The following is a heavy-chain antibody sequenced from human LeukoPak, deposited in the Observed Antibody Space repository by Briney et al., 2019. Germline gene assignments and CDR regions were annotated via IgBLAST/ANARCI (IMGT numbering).Heavy chain of an antibody. CDR2: ISGSGTAT. J-gene: IGHJ4*02. D-gene: IGHD1-20*01. Sequence: PGGSLRLSCAASEFTFSNYAMTWVRQAPGKGLKWVSTISGSGTATYYADSVKGRFTISRDNSKNTLYLQMNGLRAEDTAVYYCAKENNWHDGRFNYFDYWGQGTLVTVSS. V-gene: IGHV3-23*01. CDR3: AKENNWHDGRFNYFDY. CDR1: EFTFSNYA.